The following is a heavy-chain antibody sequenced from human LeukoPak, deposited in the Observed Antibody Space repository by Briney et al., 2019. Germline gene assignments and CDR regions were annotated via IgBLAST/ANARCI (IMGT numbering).Heavy chain of an antibody. V-gene: IGHV4-4*07. Sequence: ASETLSLTCTVSGGSISSYYWIWIRQPAGKGLEWIGRIYTCGNTNYNPSLESRVTMSLDTSRNQFSLKLRSVTAADTAVYYCARDSGYDLNCFDPWGQGTLVTVSS. CDR3: ARDSGYDLNCFDP. CDR2: IYTCGNT. J-gene: IGHJ5*02. D-gene: IGHD5-12*01. CDR1: GGSISSYY.